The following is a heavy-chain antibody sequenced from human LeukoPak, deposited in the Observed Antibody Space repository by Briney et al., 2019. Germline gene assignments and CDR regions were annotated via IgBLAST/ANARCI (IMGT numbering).Heavy chain of an antibody. CDR1: GGSISNYY. D-gene: IGHD3-10*01. V-gene: IGHV4-59*01. CDR3: ASGGPGDYVFGSGINWFDP. Sequence: SETLSLTCTVSGGSISNYYWSWIRQPPGKGLEWIGYIYYSGSTNYNPSLKSRITISVDTSKNQFSLKLSSVTAADTAVYYCASGGPGDYVFGSGINWFDPWGQGTLVTVSS. J-gene: IGHJ5*02. CDR2: IYYSGST.